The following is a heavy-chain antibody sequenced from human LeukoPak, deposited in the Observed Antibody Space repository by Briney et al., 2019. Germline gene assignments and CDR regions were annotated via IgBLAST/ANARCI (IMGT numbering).Heavy chain of an antibody. CDR2: ISSDGGDK. V-gene: IGHV3-30*18. Sequence: QAGGSLRLSCAASGFTFSSYGMHWVRQAPGKGLEWVAVISSDGGDKYYADSVKGRFTISRDNSKNTMYLQMNSLRDEDTAVYYCAKGSATTVVTIDYWGQGTLVTVSS. D-gene: IGHD4-23*01. J-gene: IGHJ4*02. CDR3: AKGSATTVVTIDY. CDR1: GFTFSSYG.